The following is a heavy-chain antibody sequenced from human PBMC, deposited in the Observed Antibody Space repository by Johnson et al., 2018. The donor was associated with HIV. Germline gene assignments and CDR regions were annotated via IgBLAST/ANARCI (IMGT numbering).Heavy chain of an antibody. Sequence: QVQLVESGGGVVRPGGSLRLSCAASGFTFSSYAMHWVRQAPGKGLEWVAVISYDGSNKYYADSVKGRFTISRDNSKNTLYLQMNSLRPEDTAVYYCARDEWSRSSGDAFDIWGQGTMVTVSS. CDR2: ISYDGSNK. CDR1: GFTFSSYA. D-gene: IGHD6-6*01. J-gene: IGHJ3*02. V-gene: IGHV3-30*04. CDR3: ARDEWSRSSGDAFDI.